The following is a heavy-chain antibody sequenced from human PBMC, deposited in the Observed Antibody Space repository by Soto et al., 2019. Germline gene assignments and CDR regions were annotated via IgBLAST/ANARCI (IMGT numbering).Heavy chain of an antibody. D-gene: IGHD1-26*01. CDR1: GFTFSSYA. V-gene: IGHV3-23*01. J-gene: IGHJ3*02. Sequence: EVQLLKSGGGLVQPGGSLRLSCAASGFTFSSYAMSWVRQAPGKGLEWVSAISGSDGRTFDADSAKGRFTISRDNSKNTLYLQMNSLRAEDTAVYYCAKEVAEVGQGAFDIWGQGTMVTVSS. CDR2: ISGSDGRT. CDR3: AKEVAEVGQGAFDI.